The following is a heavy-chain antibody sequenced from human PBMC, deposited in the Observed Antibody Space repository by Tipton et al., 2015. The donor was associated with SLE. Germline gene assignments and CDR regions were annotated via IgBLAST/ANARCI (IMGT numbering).Heavy chain of an antibody. CDR2: IYYKGHT. V-gene: IGHV4-31*03. D-gene: IGHD2-8*02. J-gene: IGHJ4*02. CDR1: GGSLSTGGDY. CDR3: ARVPHPYCAGGHCLDY. Sequence: TLSLTCTVSGGSLSTGGDYWSWIRQSPGKGLEWIGYIYYKGHTDYNPSLKSRATISVDTSQNQFSLRLRSVTVADTAVYYCARVPHPYCAGGHCLDYWGQGAQVRVSS.